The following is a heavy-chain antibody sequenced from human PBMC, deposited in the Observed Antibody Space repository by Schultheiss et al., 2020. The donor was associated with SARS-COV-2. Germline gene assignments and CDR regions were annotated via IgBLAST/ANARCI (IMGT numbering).Heavy chain of an antibody. V-gene: IGHV4-61*10. D-gene: IGHD6-13*01. CDR1: GGSISSGGYY. Sequence: GSLRLSCTVSGGSISSGGYYWSWIRQPAGKGLEWIGYIYYSGSTYYNPSLKSRVTISVDTSKNQFSLKLSSVTAADTAVYYCVGTPGAAASLEDYYYGMDVWGQGTTVTVSS. CDR2: IYYSGST. CDR3: VGTPGAAASLEDYYYGMDV. J-gene: IGHJ6*02.